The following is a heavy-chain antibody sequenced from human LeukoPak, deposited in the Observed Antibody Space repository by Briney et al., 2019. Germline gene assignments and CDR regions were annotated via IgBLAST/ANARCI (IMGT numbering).Heavy chain of an antibody. J-gene: IGHJ4*02. Sequence: GGSLRLSCTASGFSFSGHWMHWARQLPGKGLVWVSRISPTGSTTSYADSVKGRFTVSRDNAKNTLYLQVNNLRAEDAAVYYCARGPNSNWSGLDFWGQGTLLTVSS. CDR2: ISPTGSTT. CDR1: GFSFSGHW. CDR3: ARGPNSNWSGLDF. D-gene: IGHD6-6*01. V-gene: IGHV3-74*01.